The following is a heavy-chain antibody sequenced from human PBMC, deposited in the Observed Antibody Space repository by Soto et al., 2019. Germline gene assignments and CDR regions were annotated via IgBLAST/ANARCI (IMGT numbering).Heavy chain of an antibody. Sequence: GESLKISCKGSGYSFTSYWISWVRQMPGKGLERMGRIDPSDSYTNYSPSFQGHVTISADKSISTAYLQWSSLKASDTAMYYCARASIVVVVAATPDAFDIWGQGTMVTVSS. CDR2: IDPSDSYT. CDR1: GYSFTSYW. CDR3: ARASIVVVVAATPDAFDI. D-gene: IGHD2-15*01. V-gene: IGHV5-10-1*01. J-gene: IGHJ3*02.